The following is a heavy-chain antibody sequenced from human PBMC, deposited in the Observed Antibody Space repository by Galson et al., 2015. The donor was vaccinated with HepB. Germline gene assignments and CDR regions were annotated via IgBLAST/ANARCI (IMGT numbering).Heavy chain of an antibody. D-gene: IGHD1-14*01. Sequence: CAISGDSVSSNSAAWNWIRQSPSRGLEWLGRTCYRSKWYNDYAVSVKSRITINPDTSKNQFSLQLNSVTPEDTAVYYCARSGITTTNANRNWFDPWGQGTLVTVSS. J-gene: IGHJ5*02. CDR1: GDSVSSNSAA. CDR3: ARSGITTTNANRNWFDP. V-gene: IGHV6-1*01. CDR2: TCYRSKWYN.